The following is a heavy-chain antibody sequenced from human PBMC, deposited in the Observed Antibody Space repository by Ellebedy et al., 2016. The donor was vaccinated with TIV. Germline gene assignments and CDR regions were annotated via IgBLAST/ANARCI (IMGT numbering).Heavy chain of an antibody. V-gene: IGHV3-23*01. D-gene: IGHD3-22*01. CDR3: AKGDESSGYTNWYDP. Sequence: GESLKISCVASGFIFSGYAMNWVRQVPGKGLEWVSGISGGGGRTYYAASVKGRFTISRDNSKNTLYLQINSLRAEDTAVYYCAKGDESSGYTNWYDPWGQGTPVTVSS. CDR1: GFIFSGYA. J-gene: IGHJ5*02. CDR2: ISGGGGRT.